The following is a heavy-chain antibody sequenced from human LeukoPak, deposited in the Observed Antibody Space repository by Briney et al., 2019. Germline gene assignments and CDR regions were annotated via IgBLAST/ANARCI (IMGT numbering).Heavy chain of an antibody. Sequence: GGSLRLSCAASGFTFSSYSMNWVRQAPGKGLEWVSSTSGSSYYIYYADSVKGRFTISRDNSKNTLYLQMNSLRAEDTAVYYCARDRWEHTPDYWGQGTLVTVSS. CDR2: TSGSSYYI. J-gene: IGHJ4*02. V-gene: IGHV3-21*01. D-gene: IGHD1-26*01. CDR1: GFTFSSYS. CDR3: ARDRWEHTPDY.